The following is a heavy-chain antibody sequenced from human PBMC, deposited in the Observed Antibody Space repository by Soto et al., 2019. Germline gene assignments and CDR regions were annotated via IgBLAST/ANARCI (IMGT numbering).Heavy chain of an antibody. CDR1: GGCISSYY. Sequence: QVQLQESGPGLVKPSETLSLTCTVSGGCISSYYWSWMRQPPGKGLEWIGYIYYSGSTNYNPSLKSRVTISVDTSKNQFSLKLSSVTAADTAVYYCARRYGYSFDYWGQGTLVTVSS. D-gene: IGHD1-1*01. V-gene: IGHV4-59*08. CDR2: IYYSGST. CDR3: ARRYGYSFDY. J-gene: IGHJ4*02.